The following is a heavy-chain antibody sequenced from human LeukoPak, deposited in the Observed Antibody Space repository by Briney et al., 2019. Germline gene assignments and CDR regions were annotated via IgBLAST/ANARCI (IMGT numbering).Heavy chain of an antibody. V-gene: IGHV6-1*01. CDR2: TYYRSKWYN. Sequence: SQTLSLTCAISGDSVSSNSAAWNWIRQSPSRGLEWLGRTYYRSKWYNDYAVSVKSRITINPYTSKNQFSLQLNSVTPEDTAVYYCARDVRDYDFWSGYQYALDIWGQGTMVTVSS. J-gene: IGHJ3*02. D-gene: IGHD3-3*01. CDR1: GDSVSSNSAA. CDR3: ARDVRDYDFWSGYQYALDI.